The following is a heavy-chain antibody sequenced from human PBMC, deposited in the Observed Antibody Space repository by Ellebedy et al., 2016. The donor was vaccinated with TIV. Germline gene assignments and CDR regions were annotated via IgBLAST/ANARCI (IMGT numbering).Heavy chain of an antibody. CDR2: ISAYNGNT. D-gene: IGHD6-13*01. CDR3: ASGSLSAAGTYDAFDI. J-gene: IGHJ3*02. Sequence: AASVKVSCKASGYTFTSYGISWVRQAPGQGLEWMGWISAYNGNTNYAQKLQGRVTMTTDTSTSTAYMELRSLRSDDTAVYYCASGSLSAAGTYDAFDIWGQGTMVTVSS. CDR1: GYTFTSYG. V-gene: IGHV1-18*01.